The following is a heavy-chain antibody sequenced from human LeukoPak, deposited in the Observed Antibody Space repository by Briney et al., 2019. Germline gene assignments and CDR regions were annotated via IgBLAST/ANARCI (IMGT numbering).Heavy chain of an antibody. CDR1: GFTFSSYA. J-gene: IGHJ5*02. Sequence: GGSLRLSCAASGFTFSSYAMHWVRQAPGKGLEWVAVISYDGSNKYYADSVKGRFTISRDNSKNTPYLQMNSLRTEDMAVYYCARDRLVAAAARTWFDPWGQGTLVTVSS. CDR2: ISYDGSNK. V-gene: IGHV3-30-3*01. D-gene: IGHD6-13*01. CDR3: ARDRLVAAAARTWFDP.